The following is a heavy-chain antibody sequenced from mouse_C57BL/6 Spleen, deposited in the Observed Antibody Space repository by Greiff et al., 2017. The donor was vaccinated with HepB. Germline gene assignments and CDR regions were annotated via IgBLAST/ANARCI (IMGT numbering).Heavy chain of an antibody. V-gene: IGHV1-72*01. Sequence: VQLQQPGAELVKPGASVKLSCKASGYTFPSYWMHWVKQRPGRGLEWIGRLAPNSGGTKYNEKFKSKATLTVDKPSSTAYMQLSSLTSEDSAVYYCARGYYGNYRVYAMDYWGQGTSVTVSS. J-gene: IGHJ4*01. CDR2: LAPNSGGT. D-gene: IGHD2-1*01. CDR1: GYTFPSYW. CDR3: ARGYYGNYRVYAMDY.